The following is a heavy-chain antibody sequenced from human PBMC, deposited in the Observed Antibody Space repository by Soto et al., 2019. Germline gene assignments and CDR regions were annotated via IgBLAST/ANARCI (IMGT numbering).Heavy chain of an antibody. J-gene: IGHJ6*02. CDR2: IIPIFGTA. Sequence: SVKVSCKASGGTFSSYAISWVRQAPGQGLEWMGGIIPIFGTANYAQKFQGRVTITADESTGTAYMELSSLRSEDTAVYYCARGRRNYDGGNNLPPNYYYYYGMDVWGQGTTVTVSS. D-gene: IGHD3-3*01. CDR3: ARGRRNYDGGNNLPPNYYYYYGMDV. V-gene: IGHV1-69*13. CDR1: GGTFSSYA.